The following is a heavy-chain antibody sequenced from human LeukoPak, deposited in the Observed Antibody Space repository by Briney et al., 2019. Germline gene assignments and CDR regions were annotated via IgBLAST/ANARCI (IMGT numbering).Heavy chain of an antibody. CDR3: ARSVVMKQIVVDYELPDY. J-gene: IGHJ4*02. Sequence: SETLSLTCTVSGGSISDYSWSWIRQPPGKELEWIGYIFYSGSTNSNSSLKSRVTISVDTSKNQFSLKLSSVTAADTAVYYCARSVVMKQIVVDYELPDYWGQGTLVTVSS. V-gene: IGHV4-59*08. D-gene: IGHD3-22*01. CDR2: IFYSGST. CDR1: GGSISDYS.